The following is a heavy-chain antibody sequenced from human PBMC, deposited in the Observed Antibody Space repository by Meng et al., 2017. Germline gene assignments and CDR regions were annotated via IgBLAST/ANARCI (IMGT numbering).Heavy chain of an antibody. V-gene: IGHV1-69*06. J-gene: IGHJ4*02. CDR2: IIPIFGTA. CDR3: ARDKHPYYYDSSGYSPGGDY. D-gene: IGHD3-22*01. Sequence: SAMVFCKASGGTFSSYAISWVRQAPGQGLEWMGGIIPIFGTANYAQKFQGRVTITANKSTSTAYMELSSLRSEDTAVYYCARDKHPYYYDSSGYSPGGDYWGQGTLVTVSS. CDR1: GGTFSSYA.